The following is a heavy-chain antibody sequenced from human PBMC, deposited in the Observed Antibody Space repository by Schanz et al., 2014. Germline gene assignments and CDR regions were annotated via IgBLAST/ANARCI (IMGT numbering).Heavy chain of an antibody. CDR3: ARDTTWRLDL. CDR1: GGSIRSGTYY. CDR2: VFPNGIT. V-gene: IGHV4-61*02. D-gene: IGHD1-1*01. J-gene: IGHJ2*01. Sequence: QVQLQESGPGLVKPSQTLSLTCTVSGGSIRSGTYYWSWIRQPAGKALEWVGRVFPNGITNYNPSLKSRATKSLDRSKNQYTRTQTSLTDADADVYYCARDTTWRLDLWGRGTLVTVSS.